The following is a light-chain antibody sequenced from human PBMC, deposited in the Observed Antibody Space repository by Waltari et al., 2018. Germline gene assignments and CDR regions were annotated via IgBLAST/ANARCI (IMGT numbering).Light chain of an antibody. CDR1: QSVSSK. V-gene: IGKV3-15*01. CDR2: GAS. J-gene: IGKJ1*01. CDR3: QQYDNWPPWT. Sequence: EIVMTQSPAPLSVSPGERATLSCRASQSVSSKLAWYQQQPGPAPRLLMYGASTRATGIPARFIGSGSGTEFTLTISSLQSEDVAVYYCQQYDNWPPWTFGQGTKVEIK.